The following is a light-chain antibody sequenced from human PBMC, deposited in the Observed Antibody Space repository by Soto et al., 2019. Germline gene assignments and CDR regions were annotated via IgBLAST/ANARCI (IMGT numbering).Light chain of an antibody. Sequence: EIVFTQSPATLSVSPGERVTLSCRASQSIDSKLAWYQQKPGQAPRLLIYGASSRATGIPDRFSGSGSGTDFTLTISRLEPEDFAVYYCQQYGSSPITFGQGTRLEIK. CDR3: QQYGSSPIT. CDR1: QSIDSK. J-gene: IGKJ5*01. CDR2: GAS. V-gene: IGKV3-20*01.